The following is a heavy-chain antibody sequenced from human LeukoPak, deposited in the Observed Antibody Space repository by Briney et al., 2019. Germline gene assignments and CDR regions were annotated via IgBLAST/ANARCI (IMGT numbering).Heavy chain of an antibody. J-gene: IGHJ4*02. D-gene: IGHD6-13*01. Sequence: SETLSLTCAVYGGSFSGYYWSWIRQPPGKGPEWIGEINHSGSTNYNPSLKSRVTISVDTSKNQFSLKLSSVTAADTAVYYCASLIAAAGKNDYWGQGTLVTVSS. CDR2: INHSGST. V-gene: IGHV4-34*01. CDR3: ASLIAAAGKNDY. CDR1: GGSFSGYY.